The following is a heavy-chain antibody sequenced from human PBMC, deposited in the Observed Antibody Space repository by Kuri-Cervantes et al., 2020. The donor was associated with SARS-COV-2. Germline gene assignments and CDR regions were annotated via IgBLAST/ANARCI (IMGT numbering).Heavy chain of an antibody. CDR2: ISGSGGST. V-gene: IGHV3-23*01. D-gene: IGHD2-2*02. CDR3: AKDLTFVVAAPAVIRATKALPIT. CDR1: GFTFSSYS. Sequence: GESLKISCAASGFTFSSYSMNWVRQAPGKGLEWVSAISGSGGSTYYADSVKGRFTISRDNSKNTLYLQMNSLRAEDTAVYYCAKDLTFVVAAPAVIRATKALPITWGQGTLVTVSS. J-gene: IGHJ5*02.